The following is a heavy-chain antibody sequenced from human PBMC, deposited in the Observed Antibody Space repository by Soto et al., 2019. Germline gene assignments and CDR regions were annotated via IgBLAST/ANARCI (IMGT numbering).Heavy chain of an antibody. J-gene: IGHJ4*02. D-gene: IGHD6-19*01. Sequence: QVQLVQSGAEVKKPGASVKVSCKASGYTFTSYYMHWVRQAPGQGLEWMGIINPSGGSTSYAQKFQGRGTMTRDTSTSTVYMELSSLRSEDTAVYYCARDRSLGELMSSGWYIDQYYFDYWGQGTLVTVSS. CDR2: INPSGGST. CDR1: GYTFTSYY. V-gene: IGHV1-46*01. CDR3: ARDRSLGELMSSGWYIDQYYFDY.